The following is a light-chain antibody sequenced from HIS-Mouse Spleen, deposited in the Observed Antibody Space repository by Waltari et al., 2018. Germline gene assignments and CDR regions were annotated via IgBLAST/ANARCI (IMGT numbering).Light chain of an antibody. Sequence: SYELTQPPSVSVSPGQTARITCSGDALPKQYASWYQQTPGQAPVLVIYKASERPSGIPERFSGSSSGTTVTLTISGVQAEDEADYYCQSADSSGTYSVVFGGGTKLTVL. V-gene: IGLV3-25*03. CDR1: ALPKQY. CDR3: QSADSSGTYSVV. CDR2: KAS. J-gene: IGLJ2*01.